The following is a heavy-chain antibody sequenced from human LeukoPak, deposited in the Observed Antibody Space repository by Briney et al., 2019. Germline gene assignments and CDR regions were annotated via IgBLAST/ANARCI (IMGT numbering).Heavy chain of an antibody. D-gene: IGHD3-22*01. Sequence: GASVKVSCKASGYTFTSNDINWVRQATGQRLEWMGWMNPNSGNTGYAQKFQGRVTMTRNTSINTAYMELSRLRSEDTALYYCARGRAYSSGPGFDYWAQGTLVTVSS. J-gene: IGHJ4*02. V-gene: IGHV1-8*01. CDR2: MNPNSGNT. CDR1: GYTFTSND. CDR3: ARGRAYSSGPGFDY.